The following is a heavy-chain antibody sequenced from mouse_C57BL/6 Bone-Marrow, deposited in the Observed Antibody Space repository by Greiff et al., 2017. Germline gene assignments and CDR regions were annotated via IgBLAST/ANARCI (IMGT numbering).Heavy chain of an antibody. CDR1: GYTFTEYT. J-gene: IGHJ3*01. Sequence: VQLVESGAELVKPGASVKLSCKASGYTFTEYTIHWVKQRSGQGLEWIGWFYPGSGSIKYNEKFKDKATLTADKSSSTVYMELSRLTSEDSAVYFCARHEEGIYYDYPWFAYWGQGTLVTVSA. CDR3: ARHEEGIYYDYPWFAY. D-gene: IGHD2-4*01. V-gene: IGHV1-62-2*01. CDR2: FYPGSGSI.